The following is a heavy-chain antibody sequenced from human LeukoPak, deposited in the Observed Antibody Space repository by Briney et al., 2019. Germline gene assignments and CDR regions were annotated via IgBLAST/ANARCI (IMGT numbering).Heavy chain of an antibody. Sequence: SETLSLTCAVYGGSFSGYYWSWIRQPPGKGLEWIGEINHSGSTNYNPSLKSRVTISVDTSKNQFSLKLSSVTAADTAVYYCARGRHCSGGSCYRWFDPWGQGTLVTVSS. V-gene: IGHV4-34*09. CDR1: GGSFSGYY. D-gene: IGHD2-15*01. CDR2: INHSGST. CDR3: ARGRHCSGGSCYRWFDP. J-gene: IGHJ5*02.